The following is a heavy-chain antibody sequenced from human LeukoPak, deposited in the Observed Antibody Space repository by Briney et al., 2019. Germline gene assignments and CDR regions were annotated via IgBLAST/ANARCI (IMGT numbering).Heavy chain of an antibody. CDR1: GFTFSSYV. V-gene: IGHV3-23*01. J-gene: IGHJ6*03. Sequence: PGGSLRLSCAASGFTFSSYVMSWVRQAPGKGLEWVSAISGSGGSTYYADSVKGRFTISRDNAKNSLYLQVNSLTAEDTAVYYCARDSPPGYYYMDVWGKGTTVTVSS. CDR3: ARDSPPGYYYMDV. CDR2: ISGSGGST.